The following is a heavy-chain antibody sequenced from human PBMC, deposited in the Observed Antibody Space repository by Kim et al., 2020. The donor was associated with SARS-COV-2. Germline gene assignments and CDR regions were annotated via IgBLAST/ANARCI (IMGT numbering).Heavy chain of an antibody. Sequence: GGSLRLSCAASGFTFSSYAMSWVRQAPGKGLEWVSAISGSGGSTYYADSVKGRFTISRDNSKNTLYLQMNSLRAEDTAVYYCAKVQKGSGTYYYYGMDVWGQGTTVTVSS. CDR2: ISGSGGST. D-gene: IGHD2-15*01. CDR1: GFTFSSYA. V-gene: IGHV3-23*01. CDR3: AKVQKGSGTYYYYGMDV. J-gene: IGHJ6*02.